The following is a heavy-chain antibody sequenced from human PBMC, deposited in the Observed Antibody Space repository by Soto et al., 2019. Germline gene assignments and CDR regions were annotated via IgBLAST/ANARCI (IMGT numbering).Heavy chain of an antibody. CDR2: TRNKANGYST. CDR3: VRATPYVGFDS. Sequence: GGSLRLSPAVSGFTFSDHYMDWIRQIPGSGLDWIVRTRNKANGYSTEYAASVRGRFTVSRDDSRSSLNLQMDSLRVEDTAVYYCVRATPYVGFDSWGQGA. J-gene: IGHJ4*02. D-gene: IGHD3-16*01. CDR1: GFTFSDHY. V-gene: IGHV3-72*01.